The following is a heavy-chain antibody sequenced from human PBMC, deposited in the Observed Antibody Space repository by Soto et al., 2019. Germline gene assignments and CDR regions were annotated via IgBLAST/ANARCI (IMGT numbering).Heavy chain of an antibody. D-gene: IGHD1-26*01. J-gene: IGHJ3*02. CDR3: AREKELRGASDI. Sequence: QVPLVQSGAEVKKPGASVKVSCKASGYTFTSYAMHWVRQAPGQRLEWMGWINAGNGNTKYSQKFQGRVTITRDTSASTAYMELSSLRSEDTAVYYCAREKELRGASDIWGQGTMVTVSS. V-gene: IGHV1-3*01. CDR2: INAGNGNT. CDR1: GYTFTSYA.